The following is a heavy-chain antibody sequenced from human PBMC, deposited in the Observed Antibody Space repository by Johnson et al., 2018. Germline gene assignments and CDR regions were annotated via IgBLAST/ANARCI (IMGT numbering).Heavy chain of an antibody. D-gene: IGHD5-12*01. V-gene: IGHV3-74*01. Sequence: VQLQESGGGLVQPGGSLRLSCAASGFTFSSYWMYWVRQAPGKGLVWVSRINSDGSDTSYADSVKGRFTISRDNAKNTLYLQMNSLRDEDTAVYYCARGSGYVNLYYYYGMDVWGQGTTVTVSS. CDR1: GFTFSSYW. CDR3: ARGSGYVNLYYYYGMDV. J-gene: IGHJ6*02. CDR2: INSDGSDT.